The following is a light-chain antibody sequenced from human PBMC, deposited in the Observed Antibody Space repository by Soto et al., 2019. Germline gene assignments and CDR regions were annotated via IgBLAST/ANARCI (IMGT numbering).Light chain of an antibody. CDR2: GTS. V-gene: IGKV1D-12*01. J-gene: IGKJ5*01. CDR3: QQAISFPLT. Sequence: DIQMTQSPSSGSASIGDRVTITCRASQGISNFLGWYQQKPGKAPALLISGTSSLQSGVPSRFSGSGSETDFTLTISSLQPEDFATYYCQQAISFPLTFGQGTRLEIK. CDR1: QGISNF.